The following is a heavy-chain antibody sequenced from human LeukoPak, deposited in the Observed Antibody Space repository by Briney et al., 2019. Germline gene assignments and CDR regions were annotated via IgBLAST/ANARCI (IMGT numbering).Heavy chain of an antibody. J-gene: IGHJ4*02. V-gene: IGHV1-18*01. CDR2: ISAYNGDT. D-gene: IGHD2-2*01. CDR1: GYTFSSCG. Sequence: ASVKVSCKASGYTFSSCGISWARQAPGQGLEWVGWISAYNGDTHYAQNFQGRVTMTTDTSTNTAYMELRSLISHDTAVYYCARDGMSSTKPFDYWGQGTLVTVPS. CDR3: ARDGMSSTKPFDY.